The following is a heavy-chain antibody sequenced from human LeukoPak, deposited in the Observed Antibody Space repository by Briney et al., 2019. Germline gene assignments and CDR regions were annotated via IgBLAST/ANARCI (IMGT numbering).Heavy chain of an antibody. D-gene: IGHD3-10*01. CDR1: GGSIYSIY. J-gene: IGHJ5*02. CDR3: AREDYYGPWFDP. CDR2: FYTSGST. Sequence: SETLSLPSTVSGGSIYSIYWTWIRRPAGKGLEWIGRFYTSGSTNYNPSLKSRVTMSVDTSKNQFSLKLTSVTAADTAVYYCAREDYYGPWFDPWGQGTLVTVSS. V-gene: IGHV4-4*07.